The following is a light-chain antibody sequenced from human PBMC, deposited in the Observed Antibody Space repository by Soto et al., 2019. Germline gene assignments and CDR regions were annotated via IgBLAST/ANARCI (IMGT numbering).Light chain of an antibody. CDR2: DAS. Sequence: DIQVNQSPSTLSSSVGGRVTITCRASQTIHSFLAWYQQKAGKAPKLLIYDASNLESGVPSRFSGSGSGTEFTLTVSSLQPDDFATFYCQQFHSFPWTFGQGTKVDI. V-gene: IGKV1-5*01. CDR1: QTIHSF. J-gene: IGKJ1*01. CDR3: QQFHSFPWT.